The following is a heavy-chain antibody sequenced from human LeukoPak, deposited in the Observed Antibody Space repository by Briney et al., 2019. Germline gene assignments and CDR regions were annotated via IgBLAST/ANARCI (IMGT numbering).Heavy chain of an antibody. CDR1: GFTFSSYD. CDR3: ARVKGYDAFDI. J-gene: IGHJ3*02. CDR2: IGTAGDT. Sequence: PGGSLRLSCAASGFTFSSYDMHWVRQATGKGLEWVSAIGTAGDTYYPGSVKGRFTISRENAKNSLYLQMNSLRAGDTAVYYCARVKGYDAFDIWGQGTMVTVSS. D-gene: IGHD6-13*01. V-gene: IGHV3-13*01.